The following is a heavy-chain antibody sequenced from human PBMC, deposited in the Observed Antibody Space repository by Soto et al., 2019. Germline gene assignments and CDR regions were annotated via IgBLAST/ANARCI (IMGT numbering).Heavy chain of an antibody. CDR1: GYTFSSYD. D-gene: IGHD3-22*01. Sequence: QVQLVQSGAEVKKPGASVKVSCKASGYTFSSYDINWVRQATGQGLEWMGWMNPNSGNTGYAQKFQDRVTMTMNTSINTAYMELSSLRSEDTAVYYCARGYDRSGPRRPLDYWGQGTLVTVSS. V-gene: IGHV1-8*01. CDR3: ARGYDRSGPRRPLDY. J-gene: IGHJ4*02. CDR2: MNPNSGNT.